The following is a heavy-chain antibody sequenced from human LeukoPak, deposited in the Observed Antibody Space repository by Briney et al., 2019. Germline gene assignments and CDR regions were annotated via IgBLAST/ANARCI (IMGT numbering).Heavy chain of an antibody. D-gene: IGHD2-8*01. CDR1: GFDFSRYW. CDR3: ARLKDDVTKFDY. V-gene: IGHV3-7*01. J-gene: IGHJ4*02. Sequence: PGGSLSLSCAGSGFDFSRYWMAWVRQAPGKGLEWVASINQDVSRTHYVNSVKGRFTISRDNAKSSLFLQMTSLRVEDTAVYYCARLKDDVTKFDYWGRGTVVPVSS. CDR2: INQDVSRT.